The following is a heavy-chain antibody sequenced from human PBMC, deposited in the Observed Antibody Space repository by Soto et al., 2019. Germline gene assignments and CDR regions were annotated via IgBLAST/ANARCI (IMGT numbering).Heavy chain of an antibody. CDR1: GFTFSGNW. Sequence: SGGSLRLSCAASGFTFSGNWMHWVRQAPGKGLLWVSRINPDGSNTDYADSVKGRFTISRDNAKNTLYLQMNSLRAEDTAVYYCAGGIWNDTAYWGQGAMVTVYS. J-gene: IGHJ4*02. CDR2: INPDGSNT. CDR3: AGGIWNDTAY. V-gene: IGHV3-74*01. D-gene: IGHD1-1*01.